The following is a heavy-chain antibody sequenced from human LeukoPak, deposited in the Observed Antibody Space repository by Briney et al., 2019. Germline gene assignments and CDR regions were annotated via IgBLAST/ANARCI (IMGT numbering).Heavy chain of an antibody. J-gene: IGHJ4*02. D-gene: IGHD2-2*01. CDR1: GFTFSSYW. V-gene: IGHV3-7*01. CDR3: AREGHCSSTSCSDFDY. Sequence: GGSLRLSCAASGFTFSSYWMSWVRQAPGKGLEWVANIKQDGSEKYYVDSVKGRFTISRDNAKNSLYLQMNSLRAEDTAVYYCAREGHCSSTSCSDFDYWGQGTLVTVSS. CDR2: IKQDGSEK.